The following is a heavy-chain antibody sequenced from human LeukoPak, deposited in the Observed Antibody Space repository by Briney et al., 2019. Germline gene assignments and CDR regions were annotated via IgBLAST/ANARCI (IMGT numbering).Heavy chain of an antibody. CDR2: IYPGDSDT. V-gene: IGHV5-51*01. Sequence: GEFLKISCQGSGYSFSTYWIGWVRQMPGKGLEWMGIIYPGDSDTRYSPSFQGQVTISADKSISTAYLQWSSLKASDTAMYYCARHVYSSSWSNFDYWGQGTLVTVSS. D-gene: IGHD6-13*01. CDR1: GYSFSTYW. J-gene: IGHJ4*02. CDR3: ARHVYSSSWSNFDY.